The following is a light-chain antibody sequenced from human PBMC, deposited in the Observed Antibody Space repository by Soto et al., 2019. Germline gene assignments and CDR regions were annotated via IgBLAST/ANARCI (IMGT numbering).Light chain of an antibody. CDR2: AAS. J-gene: IGKJ1*01. V-gene: IGKV1-5*01. Sequence: DIQMTQSPSTLSASVGDRVTITCRASQSIGSWLAWYQQKPGKAPNLLIYAASSLQSGVPSRFSGSGSGTDFTLTISSLQCDDFAIYYCQQYNPYSRTFGQGTKVDIK. CDR1: QSIGSW. CDR3: QQYNPYSRT.